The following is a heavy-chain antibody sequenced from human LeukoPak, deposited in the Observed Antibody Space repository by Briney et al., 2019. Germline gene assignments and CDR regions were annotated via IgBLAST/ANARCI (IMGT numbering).Heavy chain of an antibody. Sequence: ASVKVSCKASGYTFTSYDIKWVRQATGQGLEWMGWMNPNSGNTGYAQKFQGRVTMTRNTSISTAYMELSSLRSEDTAVYYGARGYRYCTNGVCFWSYYYMDVWGKGTTVTVSS. V-gene: IGHV1-8*01. CDR3: ARGYRYCTNGVCFWSYYYMDV. CDR2: MNPNSGNT. CDR1: GYTFTSYD. D-gene: IGHD2-8*01. J-gene: IGHJ6*03.